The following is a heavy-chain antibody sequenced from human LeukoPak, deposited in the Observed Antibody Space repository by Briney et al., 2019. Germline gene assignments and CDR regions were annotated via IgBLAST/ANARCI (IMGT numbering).Heavy chain of an antibody. CDR3: ARLRRNSDRSDFFYYYDH. CDR1: GFTFSDYS. Sequence: PGGSLRLSCAASGFTFSDYSMNWVRQAPGKGLEWVASVNTVSSYIYYADSMRGRFTISRDNAKNSLFLQMNSLRPEDTAVYYCARLRRNSDRSDFFYYYDHWGQGTLVTVSS. D-gene: IGHD3-22*01. V-gene: IGHV3-21*01. J-gene: IGHJ4*02. CDR2: VNTVSSYI.